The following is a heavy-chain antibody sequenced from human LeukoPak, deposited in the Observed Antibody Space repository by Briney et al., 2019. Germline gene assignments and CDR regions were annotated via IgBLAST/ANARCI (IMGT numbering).Heavy chain of an antibody. CDR1: GGSFSDYY. CDR2: INHSGST. CDR3: ARHYGP. V-gene: IGHV4-34*01. D-gene: IGHD3-16*01. J-gene: IGHJ4*02. Sequence: SETLSLTCAVYGGSFSDYYWSWIRQPPGKGLEWIGKINHSGSTNYNPSLKSRVTISVDTSKNQFSLKVSAVTAADTAVYYCARHYGPWGQGTLVTVSS.